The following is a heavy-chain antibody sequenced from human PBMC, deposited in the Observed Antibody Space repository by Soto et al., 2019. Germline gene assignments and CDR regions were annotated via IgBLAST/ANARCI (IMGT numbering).Heavy chain of an antibody. CDR2: IWYDGTNA. D-gene: IGHD5-18*01. Sequence: QVHLVESGGGVVRPGRSLRLACEASGFTFSTYGMHWVRQAPGKGLQWVAVIWYDGTNAYYADSVKGRFTISRDNSKVTLYLEMNNLRTEDTAVYYCARVEAPLIHSDHYYYGMDVWGQGTTVTV. V-gene: IGHV3-33*01. CDR3: ARVEAPLIHSDHYYYGMDV. CDR1: GFTFSTYG. J-gene: IGHJ6*02.